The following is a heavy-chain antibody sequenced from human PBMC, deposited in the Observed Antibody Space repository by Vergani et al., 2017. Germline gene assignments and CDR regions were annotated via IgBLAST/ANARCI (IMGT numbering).Heavy chain of an antibody. CDR1: GFTFTAHG. D-gene: IGHD4-17*01. J-gene: IGHJ4*02. V-gene: IGHV3-23*01. Sequence: EVQLLESGGGSAQPGESLRLSCVASGFTFTAHGLNWVRQAPGKGLEWVSTISSDGGSTYYADSVKGRFTISRDNSKNTLYLQMNSLRAEDTAVYYCARGASGDYVSSFDYWGQGTLVTVSS. CDR2: ISSDGGST. CDR3: ARGASGDYVSSFDY.